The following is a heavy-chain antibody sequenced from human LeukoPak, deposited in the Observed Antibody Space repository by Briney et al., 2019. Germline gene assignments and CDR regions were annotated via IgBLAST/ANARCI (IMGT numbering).Heavy chain of an antibody. V-gene: IGHV4-39*07. Sequence: SETLSLTCTVSGGSISSSSYYWGWIRQPPGEGLEWIGSIYYSGSAYYNPSLKSRVTMSVDTSKNQFSLKLSSVTAADTAVYYCARSYYGFDYYYYMDVWGKGTTVTVSS. CDR1: GGSISSSSYY. D-gene: IGHD3-3*01. CDR2: IYYSGSA. CDR3: ARSYYGFDYYYYMDV. J-gene: IGHJ6*03.